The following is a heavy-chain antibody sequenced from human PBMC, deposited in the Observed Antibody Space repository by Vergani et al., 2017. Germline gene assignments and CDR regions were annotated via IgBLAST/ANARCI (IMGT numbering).Heavy chain of an antibody. V-gene: IGHV4-61*02. CDR3: ARDHYYGSGSYYNGYYYYGMDV. J-gene: IGHJ6*02. D-gene: IGHD3-10*01. CDR2: IYTSGST. CDR1: GRSISSGSYY. Sequence: QVQLQESGPGLVKPSQTLSLTCTVSGRSISSGSYYWSWIRQPAGKGLEWIGRIYTSGSTNYNPSLKSRVTISVDTSKNQFSLKLSSVTAADTAVYYCARDHYYGSGSYYNGYYYYGMDVWGQGTTVTVSS.